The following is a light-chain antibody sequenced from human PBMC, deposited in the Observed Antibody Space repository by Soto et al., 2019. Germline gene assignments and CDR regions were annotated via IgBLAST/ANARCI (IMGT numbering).Light chain of an antibody. CDR2: DVN. V-gene: IGLV2-14*01. CDR3: SSYTNSSTSYV. CDR1: SSDVGGYNY. Sequence: QSALTQPASVSGSPGQSITISCTGTSSDVGGYNYVSWFQQHPGKAPKLIIYDVNNRPSGVSNRFSGSKSGNTASLTISGLQAEDEADYYCSSYTNSSTSYVFGTGTSSPS. J-gene: IGLJ1*01.